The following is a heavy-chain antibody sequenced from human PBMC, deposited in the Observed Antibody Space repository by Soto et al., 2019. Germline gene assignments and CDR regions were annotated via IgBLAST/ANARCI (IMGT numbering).Heavy chain of an antibody. Sequence: GGSLRLSCAASGFTFSSYAMRWVRQAPGKGLEWVSAISGSGGSTYYADSVKGRFTISRDNSKNTLYLQMNSLRAEDTAVYYCATTSSSWYGFFDYWGQGTLVTVSS. V-gene: IGHV3-23*01. CDR2: ISGSGGST. D-gene: IGHD6-13*01. CDR1: GFTFSSYA. J-gene: IGHJ4*02. CDR3: ATTSSSWYGFFDY.